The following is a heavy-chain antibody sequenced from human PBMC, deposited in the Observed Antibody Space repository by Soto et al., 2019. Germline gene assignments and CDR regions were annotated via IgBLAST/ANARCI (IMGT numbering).Heavy chain of an antibody. CDR1: GGTFSSYA. J-gene: IGHJ6*02. CDR3: ARGTEIFYGMDV. CDR2: IIPIFGTA. V-gene: IGHV1-69*13. D-gene: IGHD3-3*01. Sequence: SVKVSCKASGGTFSSYAIIWVRQAPGQGLEWMGGIIPIFGTANYAQKFQGRVTITADESTSTAYMELSSLRSEDTAVYYCARGTEIFYGMDVWGQGTTVTVSS.